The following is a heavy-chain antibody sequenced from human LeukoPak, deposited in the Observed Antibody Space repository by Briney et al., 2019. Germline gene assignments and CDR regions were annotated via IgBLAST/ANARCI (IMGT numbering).Heavy chain of an antibody. J-gene: IGHJ4*02. CDR3: AREARKNAAGGTDFFDY. D-gene: IGHD6-13*01. V-gene: IGHV1-69*13. CDR1: GGTFSNYA. Sequence: SVKVSCKASGGTFSNYAVSWVRQAPGQGPEWMGGTIPLFDTANYAQKFQGRVTITADEPTSTAYMELSSLRSEDTAVYYCAREARKNAAGGTDFFDYWGQGTLVTVSS. CDR2: TIPLFDTA.